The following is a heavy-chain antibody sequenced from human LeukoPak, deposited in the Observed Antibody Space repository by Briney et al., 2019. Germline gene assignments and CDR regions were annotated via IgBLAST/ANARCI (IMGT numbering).Heavy chain of an antibody. D-gene: IGHD2/OR15-2a*01. CDR3: AKDATSFYGPNWFDP. V-gene: IGHV3-23*01. CDR2: ISGSGGST. Sequence: GGTLRLSCAASGFTFSSYGMSWVRQAPGKGLEWVSAISGSGGSTYYADSVKGRFTISRDNSKNTLYLQMNSLRAEDTAVYYCAKDATSFYGPNWFDPWGQGTLVTVSS. CDR1: GFTFSSYG. J-gene: IGHJ5*02.